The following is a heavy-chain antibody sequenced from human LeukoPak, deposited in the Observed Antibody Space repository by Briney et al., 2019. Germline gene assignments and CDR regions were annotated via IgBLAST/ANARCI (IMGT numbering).Heavy chain of an antibody. CDR3: ARDPGYSSSAFMDV. CDR1: GFTFSSYS. V-gene: IGHV3-21*01. Sequence: GGSLGLSCAASGFTFSSYSMNWVRQAAGKGLEWVSSNSSSSSYIYYADSVKGRFTISRDNAKNSLYLQMNSLRAEDTAVYYCARDPGYSSSAFMDVWGKGTTVTVSS. D-gene: IGHD6-13*01. J-gene: IGHJ6*03. CDR2: NSSSSSYI.